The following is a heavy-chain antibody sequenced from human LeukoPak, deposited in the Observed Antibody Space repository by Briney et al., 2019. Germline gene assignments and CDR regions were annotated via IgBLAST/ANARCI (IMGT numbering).Heavy chain of an antibody. V-gene: IGHV4-31*03. CDR3: ARDFSTESTASLLVYYYGMDV. J-gene: IGHJ6*02. CDR1: GGSISGGGYY. CDR2: IYYSGST. Sequence: PSETLSLTCTVSGGSISGGGYYWSWIHQHPGNGLEWNGNIYYSGSTCYNPSLNSRVTISVDTSKYQFSLKLSSVTAADTAVYYCARDFSTESTASLLVYYYGMDVWGQGTTVTVSS. D-gene: IGHD5/OR15-5a*01.